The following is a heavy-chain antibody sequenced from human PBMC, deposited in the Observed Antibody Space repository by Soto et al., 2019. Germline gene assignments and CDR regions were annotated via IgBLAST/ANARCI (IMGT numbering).Heavy chain of an antibody. CDR1: GGSIGSGGCW. CDR2: VSYTGNT. V-gene: IGHV4-31*03. D-gene: IGHD2-2*01. CDR3: ARGTLV. J-gene: IGHJ4*02. Sequence: QVQLQESGPGLMQPSQTLSLTCTVSGGSIGSGGCWWSWIRQHPGRGLEWIGFVSYTGNTQYNPSLKSRVNISVDTSTKQFSLKLSSVTAADTAVYYCARGTLVWGQGTLFTVSS.